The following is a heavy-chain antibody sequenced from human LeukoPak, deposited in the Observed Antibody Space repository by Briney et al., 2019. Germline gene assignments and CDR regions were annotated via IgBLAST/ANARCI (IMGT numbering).Heavy chain of an antibody. CDR1: GGSISSSSYY. CDR2: IYYSGST. V-gene: IGHV4-39*01. D-gene: IGHD3-10*01. J-gene: IGHJ4*02. CDR3: ARHKITMVRGVPDY. Sequence: SETLSLTCTVSGGSISSSSYYWGWIRQPPGKGLEWIGSIYYSGSTYYNPSLKSRVTISVDTSKNQFSLKLSPVTAADTAVYYCARHKITMVRGVPDYWGQGTLVTVSS.